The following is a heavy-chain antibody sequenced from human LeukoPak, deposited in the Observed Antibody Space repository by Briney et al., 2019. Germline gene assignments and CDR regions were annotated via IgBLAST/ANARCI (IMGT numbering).Heavy chain of an antibody. CDR2: ISYSGNT. D-gene: IGHD6-6*01. J-gene: IGHJ4*02. CDR1: GGSISSHY. Sequence: SETLSLTCTVSGGSISSHYWSWIRQPPGKGLEWIGYISYSGNTNYNPSLKSRVTISVDTSKNQFSLKLSSVTAADTAVYYCARGGVGAARQIDYWGQGTLVTVSS. V-gene: IGHV4-59*11. CDR3: ARGGVGAARQIDY.